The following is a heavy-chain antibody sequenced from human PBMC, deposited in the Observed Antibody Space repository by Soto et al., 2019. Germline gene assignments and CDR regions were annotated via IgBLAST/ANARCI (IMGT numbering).Heavy chain of an antibody. CDR1: GFTFSSYA. Sequence: QVQLVESGGGVVQPGRSLRLSCAASGFTFSSYAMHWVRQAPGKGLEWVAVISYDGSNKYYADSVKGRFTISRDNSKNTLYLQTNSLRAEDTAVYYCAREGWDWSGGSCYSSWFDPWGHGTLVTVSS. D-gene: IGHD2-15*01. CDR2: ISYDGSNK. J-gene: IGHJ5*02. CDR3: AREGWDWSGGSCYSSWFDP. V-gene: IGHV3-30-3*01.